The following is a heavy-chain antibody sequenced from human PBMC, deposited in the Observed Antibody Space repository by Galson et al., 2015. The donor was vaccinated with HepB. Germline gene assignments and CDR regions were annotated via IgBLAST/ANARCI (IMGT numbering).Heavy chain of an antibody. CDR1: GFTFSSYA. CDR3: ARARGASADAFDI. CDR2: ISYDGSNK. V-gene: IGHV3-30-3*01. Sequence: SLRLSCAASGFTFSSYAMHWVRQAPGKGLEWVAVISYDGSNKYYADSVKGRFTISRDNSKNTLYLQMNSLRAEDTAVYYCARARGASADAFDIWGQGTMVTVSS. D-gene: IGHD3-3*01. J-gene: IGHJ3*02.